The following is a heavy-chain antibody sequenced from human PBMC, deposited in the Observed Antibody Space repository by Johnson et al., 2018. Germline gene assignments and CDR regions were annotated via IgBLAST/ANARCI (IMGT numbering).Heavy chain of an antibody. CDR1: GYSFTSYW. CDR2: IYPGDSDT. Sequence: VQLVQSGAEVKKPGESLKISCKGSGYSFTSYWIGWVRQMPGKGLEWMGIIYPGDSDTRYSPSFQGQVTISANKSISTAYLQWSSRKASDTAMYYCGSDTYCSSTSCHNAYYYYGMDVWGQGTTVTVSS. V-gene: IGHV5-51*01. CDR3: GSDTYCSSTSCHNAYYYYGMDV. D-gene: IGHD2-2*01. J-gene: IGHJ6*02.